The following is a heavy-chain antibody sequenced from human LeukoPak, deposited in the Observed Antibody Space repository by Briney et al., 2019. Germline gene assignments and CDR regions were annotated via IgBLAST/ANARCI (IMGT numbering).Heavy chain of an antibody. CDR2: VSADGDYT. Sequence: PGGSLRLSCAASGFTFNSYAMSWVRHAPGQGLEWVSAVSADGDYTYYADSVKGRFSISRDNSKNTLYLQMNSLRVGDTAVYYRAKRRYCDDINCRDFDCWGQGTLVTVSS. V-gene: IGHV3-23*01. D-gene: IGHD2-15*01. CDR1: GFTFNSYA. J-gene: IGHJ4*02. CDR3: AKRRYCDDINCRDFDC.